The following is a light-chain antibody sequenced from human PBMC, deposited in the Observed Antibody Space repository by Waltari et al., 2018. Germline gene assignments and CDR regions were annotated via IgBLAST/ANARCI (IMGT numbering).Light chain of an antibody. CDR1: PPNSRHSHN. CDR2: GNI. J-gene: IGLJ2*01. Sequence: QSLLPPPPSSSAPPGRVVTTSSTRTPPNSRHSHNLHRHQEFPGTAPQLLIYGNINRPPGGPDRLSASKSGTSASLAITGLQAEDEAVYYCQAFDTGLSHGVLFGGGTKVTVL. V-gene: IGLV1-40*01. CDR3: QAFDTGLSHGVL.